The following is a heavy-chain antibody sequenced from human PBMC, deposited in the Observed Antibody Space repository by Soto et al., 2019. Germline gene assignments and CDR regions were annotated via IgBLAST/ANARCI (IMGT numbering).Heavy chain of an antibody. CDR1: GYTFTSYG. J-gene: IGHJ5*02. Sequence: ASVKVSCKASGYTFTSYGISWLRQAPGQGLEWMGWISAYNGNTNYAQKLQGRVTMTTDTSTSTAYLELRSLRSDDTAVYYCSRDKYCSSTSCYNWFDPWGQGTLVTVSS. V-gene: IGHV1-18*04. CDR3: SRDKYCSSTSCYNWFDP. CDR2: ISAYNGNT. D-gene: IGHD2-2*01.